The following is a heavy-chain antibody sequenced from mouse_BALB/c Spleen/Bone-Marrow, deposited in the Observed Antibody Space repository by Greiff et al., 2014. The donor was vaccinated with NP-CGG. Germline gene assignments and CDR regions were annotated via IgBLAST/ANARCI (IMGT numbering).Heavy chain of an antibody. V-gene: IGHV3-1*02. Sequence: VQLQQPGPDLVKPSQSLSLTCTVTGYSITSYYSWHWIRQFPGNKLEWMGYIHYSGITVYNPSLKSRISITRDTSNNQFFLQLKSVTVEDKATYYCARFAGNPCTMDYWGQGTSVTVSS. D-gene: IGHD4-1*01. CDR1: GYSITSYYS. J-gene: IGHJ4*01. CDR3: ARFAGNPCTMDY. CDR2: IHYSGIT.